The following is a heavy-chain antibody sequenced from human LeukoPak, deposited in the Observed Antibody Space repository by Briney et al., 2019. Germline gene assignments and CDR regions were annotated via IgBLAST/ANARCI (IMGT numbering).Heavy chain of an antibody. CDR1: GASLRSDY. Sequence: SETLSLTCRVSGASLRSDYWTWIRQPPGKGLEWIGDIYYSGSTNYSPSLKSRLTISVDTSKNQFSLQLSSVTAADTAVYFCARRASNMYNWFDAWGQGTLVTVSS. D-gene: IGHD2/OR15-2a*01. CDR2: IYYSGST. J-gene: IGHJ5*02. CDR3: ARRASNMYNWFDA. V-gene: IGHV4-59*08.